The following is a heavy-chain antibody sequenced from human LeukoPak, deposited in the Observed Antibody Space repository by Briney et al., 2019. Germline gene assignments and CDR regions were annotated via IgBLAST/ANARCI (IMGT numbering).Heavy chain of an antibody. CDR2: INHSGST. CDR3: ARRSSSWYVRDY. CDR1: GGSFSGYY. V-gene: IGHV4-34*01. Sequence: SETLSLTCAVYGGSFSGYYWSWIRQPPGKGLECIGEINHSGSTNYNPSLKSRVTISVDTSKNQFSLKLSSVTAADTDVYYCARRSSSWYVRDYWGQGTLVTVSS. J-gene: IGHJ4*02. D-gene: IGHD6-13*01.